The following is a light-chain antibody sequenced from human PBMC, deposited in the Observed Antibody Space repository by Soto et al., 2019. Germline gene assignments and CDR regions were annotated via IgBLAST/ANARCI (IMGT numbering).Light chain of an antibody. CDR1: SSDVGGYNY. J-gene: IGLJ3*02. Sequence: QSVLTQPPSASGSPGQSVAISCTGTSSDVGGYNYVSWYQQHPGKAPKLMIYEVTKRPSGVPDRFSGSKSGNTASLTVSGLQAEDEADYHCSSHAGINNVVFGGGTKLTVL. V-gene: IGLV2-8*01. CDR2: EVT. CDR3: SSHAGINNVV.